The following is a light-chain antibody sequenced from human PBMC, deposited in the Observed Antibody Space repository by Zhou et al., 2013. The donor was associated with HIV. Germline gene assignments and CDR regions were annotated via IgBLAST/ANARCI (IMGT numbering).Light chain of an antibody. V-gene: IGKV1-39*01. CDR2: AAS. CDR3: QQYYDYPRT. J-gene: IGKJ1*01. CDR1: QTIDNY. Sequence: DIQMTQSPTSLSASVGDRVTITCRPSQTIDNYLNWYQQKPGKAPMLLIYAASSLQSGVPSSFSGSGSGTDFTLTISCLQSDDFATYYCQQYYDYPRTFGQGTSVEI.